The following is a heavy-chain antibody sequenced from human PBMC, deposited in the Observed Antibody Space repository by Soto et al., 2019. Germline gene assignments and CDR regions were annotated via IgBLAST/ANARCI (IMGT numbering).Heavy chain of an antibody. J-gene: IGHJ5*02. D-gene: IGHD3-3*01. Sequence: GASVKVSCKASGGTFSRYAISWVRQAPGQGLEWMGGIIPIFGTANYAQKFQGRVTITADESTSTAYMELSSLRSEDTAVYYCARTRLRFLEWLLFRPGWFDHWGQGTLVTV. V-gene: IGHV1-69*13. CDR3: ARTRLRFLEWLLFRPGWFDH. CDR1: GGTFSRYA. CDR2: IIPIFGTA.